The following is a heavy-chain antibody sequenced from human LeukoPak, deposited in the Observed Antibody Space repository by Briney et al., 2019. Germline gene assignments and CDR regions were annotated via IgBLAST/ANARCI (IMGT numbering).Heavy chain of an antibody. V-gene: IGHV4-59*08. D-gene: IGHD3-10*01. CDR3: ATQYYYGSGYPFDP. CDR2: IYYSGST. J-gene: IGHJ5*02. CDR1: GGSISSYY. Sequence: PSETLSLTCTVSGGSISSYYWSWIRQPRRRGLEGMGYIYYSGSTNYNPSLKSRVTISVDKSKNQFSLKLSSVTAADTAVYYCATQYYYGSGYPFDPWGQGTLVTVSS.